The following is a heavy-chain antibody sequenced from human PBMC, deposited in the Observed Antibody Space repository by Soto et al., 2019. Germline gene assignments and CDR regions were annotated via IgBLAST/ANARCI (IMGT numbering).Heavy chain of an antibody. CDR1: GFMFSSYG. J-gene: IGHJ5*02. D-gene: IGHD2-15*01. V-gene: IGHV3-30*18. CDR2: ITYDGRNI. Sequence: GGSLRLSCEAPGFMFSSYGMHWVRQAPGKGLEWVAGITYDGRNIYYADSVKGRFTISRDNSKNTLYLQMNTLRADDTAVYYCANGRCRSGGTCYQEEYESWGQGTLVTVSS. CDR3: ANGRCRSGGTCYQEEYES.